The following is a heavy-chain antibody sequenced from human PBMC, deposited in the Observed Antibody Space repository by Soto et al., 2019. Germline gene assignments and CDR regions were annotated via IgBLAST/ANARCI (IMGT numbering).Heavy chain of an antibody. J-gene: IGHJ6*03. CDR2: ISSSSSYI. CDR1: GFTFSSYS. Sequence: GGSLRLSCAASGFTFSSYSMNWVRQAPGKGLEWVSSISSSSSYIYYADSVKGRFTISRENAKNSLYLQMNSLRAEDTAVYYCARDLRQYYDFWSGYYKGHYYYYYMDVWGKGTTVTVSS. D-gene: IGHD3-3*01. V-gene: IGHV3-21*01. CDR3: ARDLRQYYDFWSGYYKGHYYYYYMDV.